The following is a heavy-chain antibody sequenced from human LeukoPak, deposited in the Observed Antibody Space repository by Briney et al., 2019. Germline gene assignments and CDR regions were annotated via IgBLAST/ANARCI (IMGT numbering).Heavy chain of an antibody. CDR3: AVGVGIAVAGTTPFDY. V-gene: IGHV3-74*01. Sequence: GGSLRLSCAASGFTFSSYWMHWVRQAPGKGLVWVSRINSDESSTSYADSVKGRFTISRDNAKNTLYLQMNSLRAEDTAVYYCAVGVGIAVAGTTPFDYWGQGTLVTVSS. CDR1: GFTFSSYW. J-gene: IGHJ4*02. CDR2: INSDESST. D-gene: IGHD6-19*01.